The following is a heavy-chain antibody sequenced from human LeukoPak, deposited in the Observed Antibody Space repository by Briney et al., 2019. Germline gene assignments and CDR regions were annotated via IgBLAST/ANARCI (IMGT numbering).Heavy chain of an antibody. V-gene: IGHV3-20*04. CDR3: ARVGIAVAGHHYFDY. CDR1: GFTFDDYG. D-gene: IGHD6-19*01. CDR2: INWYGGSP. J-gene: IGHJ4*02. Sequence: PGGSLRLSCAASGFTFDDYGMSWVRQAPGRGLEWVSGINWYGGSPSYADSVKGRFIICRDNAKNSLYLEMNRLRADDTVLYYCARVGIAVAGHHYFDYWGQGTLVTVSS.